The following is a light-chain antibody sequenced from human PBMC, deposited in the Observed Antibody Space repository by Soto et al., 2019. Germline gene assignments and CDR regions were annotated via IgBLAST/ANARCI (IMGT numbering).Light chain of an antibody. CDR3: QHYGTSAL. CDR2: AS. V-gene: IGKV3-20*01. Sequence: EIVLTQSPGTLFLSPGERATLSCRASQSVSDSYLAWYQQKPGQAPRLLIYASSRATGIPDRFSGSGSGTDFTLTISRLEPEDFAVYYCQHYGTSALFGRGTKVDIK. J-gene: IGKJ3*01. CDR1: QSVSDSY.